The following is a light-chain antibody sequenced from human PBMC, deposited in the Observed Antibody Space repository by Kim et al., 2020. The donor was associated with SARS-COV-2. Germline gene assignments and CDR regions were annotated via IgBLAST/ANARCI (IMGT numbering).Light chain of an antibody. CDR1: QSVSSN. CDR3: QQYNNWPPLT. CDR2: GAS. Sequence: PPGERATPSGRASQSVSSNLAWYQQKPGQAPRLLIYGASTRATGIPARFSGSGSGTDFTLTINSLQSEDFAVYYCQQYNNWPPLTFGGGTKVDIK. V-gene: IGKV3-15*01. J-gene: IGKJ4*01.